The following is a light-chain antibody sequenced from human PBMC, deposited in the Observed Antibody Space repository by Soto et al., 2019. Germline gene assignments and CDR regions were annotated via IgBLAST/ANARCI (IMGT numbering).Light chain of an antibody. CDR2: DVS. Sequence: QSALTQPASVSGSPGQSITISCTGTSSDVGGYNYVSWYQQHPGKAPKLMIYDVSNRPSGVSNRFSGSKSGNTASLTISGLQAEDEADYYCSSYTSSSPHVVFGGGTEVTVL. J-gene: IGLJ2*01. V-gene: IGLV2-14*01. CDR1: SSDVGGYNY. CDR3: SSYTSSSPHVV.